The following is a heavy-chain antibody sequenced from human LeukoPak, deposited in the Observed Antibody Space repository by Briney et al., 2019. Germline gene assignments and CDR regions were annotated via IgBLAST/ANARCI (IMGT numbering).Heavy chain of an antibody. CDR3: AKDLTGSLWFGELPDY. CDR2: IRYDGTHK. D-gene: IGHD3-10*01. J-gene: IGHJ4*02. V-gene: IGHV3-30*02. CDR1: GFTFSSYG. Sequence: GGSLRLSCAASGFTFSSYGMHWVRQAPGKGPEWLSFIRYDGTHKYYGDSVEGRFTISRDNSNNTLYLQMNSLRPEDTAVYYCAKDLTGSLWFGELPDYWGQGSLVTVSS.